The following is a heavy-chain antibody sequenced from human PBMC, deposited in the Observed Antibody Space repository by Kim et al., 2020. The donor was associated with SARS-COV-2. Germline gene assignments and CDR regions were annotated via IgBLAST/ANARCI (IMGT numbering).Heavy chain of an antibody. V-gene: IGHV1-69*13. J-gene: IGHJ3*02. CDR2: IIPIFGTA. CDR3: ARVSAGGFGKNDAFDI. Sequence: SVKVSCKASGGTFSSYAISWVRQAPGQGLEWMGGIIPIFGTANYVQKFQGRVTITADESTSTAYMELSSLRSEDTAVYYCARVSAGGFGKNDAFDIWGQGTMVTVSS. D-gene: IGHD3-10*01. CDR1: GGTFSSYA.